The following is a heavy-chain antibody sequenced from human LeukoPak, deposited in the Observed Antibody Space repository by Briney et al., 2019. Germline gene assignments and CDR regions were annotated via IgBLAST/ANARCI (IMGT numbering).Heavy chain of an antibody. CDR2: ISGSADST. Sequence: GGSLRLPCAASGFTFSSYAMSWVRQAPGKGLEWVSAISGSADSTYYADSVKGRFTFSRDNAKNSLYLQMNSLRAEDTAVYYCAELGITMIGGVWGKGTTVTISS. CDR1: GFTFSSYA. CDR3: AELGITMIGGV. D-gene: IGHD3-10*02. J-gene: IGHJ6*04. V-gene: IGHV3-23*01.